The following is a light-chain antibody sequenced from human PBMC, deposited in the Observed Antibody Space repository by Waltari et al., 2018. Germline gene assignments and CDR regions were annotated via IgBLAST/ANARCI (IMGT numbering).Light chain of an antibody. J-gene: IGKJ2*01. Sequence: DIQMTQSPSTLSASVGDRVTITCRAGQTISIYLAWYQQKPGKAPNLLIYKASTLESGDPSRFSGSGSGTEFTLTISSLRPDDFATYYCQQYHSYSPYTFGQGTKLDIK. CDR1: QTISIY. CDR3: QQYHSYSPYT. V-gene: IGKV1-5*03. CDR2: KAS.